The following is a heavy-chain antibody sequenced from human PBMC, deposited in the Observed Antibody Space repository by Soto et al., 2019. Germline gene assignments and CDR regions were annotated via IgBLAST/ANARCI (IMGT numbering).Heavy chain of an antibody. D-gene: IGHD3-3*01. CDR2: ISGSGGST. CDR1: GFTFSSYA. J-gene: IGHJ4*02. CDR3: AKDGESMDYDCWRGYSLNLFDY. V-gene: IGHV3-23*01. Sequence: GGSLRLSCAASGFTFSSYAMSWVRQAPGKGLEWVSAISGSGGSTYYADSVKGRFTISRDNSKNTLYLQMNSLRAEDTAVYYCAKDGESMDYDCWRGYSLNLFDYWGQGTLGNVSS.